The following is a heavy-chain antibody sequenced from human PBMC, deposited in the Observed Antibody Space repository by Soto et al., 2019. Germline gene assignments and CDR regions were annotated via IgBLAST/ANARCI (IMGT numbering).Heavy chain of an antibody. Sequence: HPGGSLRLSCAASGFTFSSYAMSWVRQAPGKGLEWVSAISGSGGSTYYADSVKGRFTISGDNSKNTLYLQMNSLRAEDTAVYYCAKGSDDFWSGYYILGPTLYWGQGTLVTVSS. CDR3: AKGSDDFWSGYYILGPTLY. CDR2: ISGSGGST. D-gene: IGHD3-3*01. J-gene: IGHJ4*02. CDR1: GFTFSSYA. V-gene: IGHV3-23*01.